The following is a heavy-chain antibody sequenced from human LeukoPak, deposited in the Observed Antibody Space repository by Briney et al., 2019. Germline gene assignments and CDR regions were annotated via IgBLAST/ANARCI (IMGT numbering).Heavy chain of an antibody. CDR2: IYYSGST. CDR3: ARSHTTR. D-gene: IGHD4-17*01. V-gene: IGHV4-39*07. J-gene: IGHJ4*02. CDR1: GGSISSSSYY. Sequence: PSETLSLTCTVSGGSISSSSYYWGWIRQPPGKGLEWIGSIYYSGSTYYNPSLKSRVTISVDTSKNQFSLKLSSVTAADTAVYYCARSHTTRWGQGTLVTVSS.